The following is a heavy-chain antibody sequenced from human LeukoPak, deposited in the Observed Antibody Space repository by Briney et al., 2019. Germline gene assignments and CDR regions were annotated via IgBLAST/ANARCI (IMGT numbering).Heavy chain of an antibody. CDR3: ARESIVVPPWEDAFDM. CDR2: ISTHNGNR. D-gene: IGHD3-22*01. CDR1: GYNFTDYG. J-gene: IGHJ3*02. V-gene: IGHV1-18*01. Sequence: GASVKVSCKTSGYNFTDYGINWVRQAPGQGLEWLGWISTHNGNRNYAQILQGRVTMTIDTSTNTVYMEVRSLRFDDTAIYYCARESIVVPPWEDAFDMWGQGTMVTISS.